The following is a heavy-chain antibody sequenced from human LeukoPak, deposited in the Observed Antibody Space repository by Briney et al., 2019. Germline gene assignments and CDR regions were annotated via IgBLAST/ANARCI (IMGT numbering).Heavy chain of an antibody. V-gene: IGHV3-30*18. D-gene: IGHD5-18*01. CDR2: ISYDGSNK. CDR1: GFTFSSYG. CDR3: AKDSTAMVTLFDY. J-gene: IGHJ4*02. Sequence: PGRSLRLSCAASGFTFSSYGMHWVRQAPGKGLEWVAVISYDGSNKYYADSVEGRFTISRDNSKNTLYLQMNGLRAEDTAVYYCAKDSTAMVTLFDYWGQGTLVTVSS.